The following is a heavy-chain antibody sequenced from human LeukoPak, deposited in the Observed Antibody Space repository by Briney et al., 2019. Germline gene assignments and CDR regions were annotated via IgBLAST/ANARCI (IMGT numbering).Heavy chain of an antibody. V-gene: IGHV3-23*01. Sequence: GGSLRLSCAASEFDFSSHAMTWVRQAPGKGLEWVSAISISGSKTYYADSVKGRFTISRDNSKNTLYLQMNSLRAEDTAVYYCASYGGKNPNNYYYYYGMDVWGQGTTVTVSS. J-gene: IGHJ6*02. CDR1: EFDFSSHA. D-gene: IGHD4-23*01. CDR3: ASYGGKNPNNYYYYYGMDV. CDR2: ISISGSKT.